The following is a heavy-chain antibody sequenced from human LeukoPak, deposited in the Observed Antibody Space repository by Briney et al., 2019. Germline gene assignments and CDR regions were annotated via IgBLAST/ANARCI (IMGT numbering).Heavy chain of an antibody. D-gene: IGHD1-14*01. V-gene: IGHV1-2*02. CDR2: INPNSGGT. Sequence: ASVKVSCKASGYTFTGYYLHWVRQAPGPGLEWMGWINPNSGGTSYAQDFQGRVTMTRDTSISTAYMELSRLTSDDTAVYFCARITGTTGSWGQGTLVTVSS. J-gene: IGHJ4*02. CDR3: ARITGTTGS. CDR1: GYTFTGYY.